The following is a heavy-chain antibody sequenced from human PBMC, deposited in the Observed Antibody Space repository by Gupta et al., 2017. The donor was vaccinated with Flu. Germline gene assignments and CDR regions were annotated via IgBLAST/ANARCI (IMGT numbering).Heavy chain of an antibody. V-gene: IGHV3-21*01. J-gene: IGHJ4*02. CDR3: ARAEEITYYYDSSGYYSFY. Sequence: EVQLVESGGGLVKPGGSVRLSCAAAGFTFSSYSMNWVRQAPGKGLEWVSSISSSSSYIYYADSVKGRFTISRDNAKNSLYLQMNSLRAEDTAVYYCARAEEITYYYDSSGYYSFYWGQGTLVTVSS. CDR1: GFTFSSYS. CDR2: ISSSSSYI. D-gene: IGHD3-22*01.